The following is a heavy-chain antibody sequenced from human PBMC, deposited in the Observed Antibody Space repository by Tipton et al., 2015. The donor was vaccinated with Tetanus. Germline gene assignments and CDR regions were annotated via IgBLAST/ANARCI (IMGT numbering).Heavy chain of an antibody. CDR3: AFGLAVAGSDALDF. CDR1: GYTFTGYH. J-gene: IGHJ3*01. CDR2: VNPKNGVT. D-gene: IGHD6-19*01. Sequence: QLVQSGAEVKKPGASVKVSCKASGYTFTGYHLHWVRQAPGQGLEWMGWVNPKNGVTDSAQKFQGRVAWTRDTSINTAYMELSRLGSDDTAVYYCAFGLAVAGSDALDFWGQGTMVTVSS. V-gene: IGHV1-2*02.